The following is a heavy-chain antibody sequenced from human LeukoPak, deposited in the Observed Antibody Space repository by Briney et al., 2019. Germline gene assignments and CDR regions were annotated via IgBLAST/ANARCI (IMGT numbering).Heavy chain of an antibody. J-gene: IGHJ4*02. Sequence: ASVKVSFKASGHTFTSYDINWVRQATGQGLEWMGWMNPNSGNTGYAQKFQGRVTMTRNTSISTAYMELSSLRSEDTAVYYCARGVRFLEWLSSTYYFDYWGQGTLVTVSS. D-gene: IGHD3-3*01. V-gene: IGHV1-8*01. CDR3: ARGVRFLEWLSSTYYFDY. CDR1: GHTFTSYD. CDR2: MNPNSGNT.